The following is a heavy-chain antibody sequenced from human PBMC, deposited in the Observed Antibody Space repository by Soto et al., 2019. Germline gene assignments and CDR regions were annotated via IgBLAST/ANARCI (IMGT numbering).Heavy chain of an antibody. Sequence: QVQLVQSGAEVKKPGASVKVSCKASGYTFTSYYMHWVRQAPGQGLEWMGIINPSGGSTSYAQKFQGEVTMTRDTSTSTVYMELSSLRSEDTAVYYCARGYSTYYDFWSGYSEKNWGQGTLVTVSS. D-gene: IGHD3-3*01. CDR2: INPSGGST. CDR1: GYTFTSYY. CDR3: ARGYSTYYDFWSGYSEKN. J-gene: IGHJ4*02. V-gene: IGHV1-46*01.